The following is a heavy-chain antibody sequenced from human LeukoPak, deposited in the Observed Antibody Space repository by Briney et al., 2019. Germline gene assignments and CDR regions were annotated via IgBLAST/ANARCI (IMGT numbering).Heavy chain of an antibody. Sequence: GGSLRLSCVAPGLTFSNYWMHWVRQAPGQGLVWVSRITSDGRTTDYADSVKGRFTISRDNAKNTLYLQMNSPRAEDTAVYYCAEILGQQLVTIDAWGQGTLVTVSS. CDR1: GLTFSNYW. D-gene: IGHD6-13*01. CDR2: ITSDGRTT. V-gene: IGHV3-74*01. J-gene: IGHJ5*02. CDR3: AEILGQQLVTIDA.